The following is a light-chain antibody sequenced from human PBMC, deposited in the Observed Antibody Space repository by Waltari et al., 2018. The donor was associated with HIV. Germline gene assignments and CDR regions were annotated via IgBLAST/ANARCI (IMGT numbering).Light chain of an antibody. J-gene: IGKJ5*01. V-gene: IGKV3-20*01. CDR1: QNVINKY. Sequence: VLTQSPGTLSLSPGERANLSCQASQNVINKYVAWYQQRPGQAPRLLIYGASNRAAGVPDRFSASGSGTEFTLTISSLQPEDSAVYYCQQYNSRPPLTFGQGTRVEIK. CDR2: GAS. CDR3: QQYNSRPPLT.